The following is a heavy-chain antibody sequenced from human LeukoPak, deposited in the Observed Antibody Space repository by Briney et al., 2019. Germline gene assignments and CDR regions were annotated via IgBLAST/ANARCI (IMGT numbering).Heavy chain of an antibody. CDR3: ARLQYSSTWYRFDYFDY. D-gene: IGHD6-13*01. J-gene: IGHJ4*02. CDR2: IYPGDSDT. V-gene: IGHV5-51*01. CDR1: GYSFTSYW. Sequence: GESLKISCKGSGYSFTSYWIGWVRQMPGKGLEWMGSIYPGDSDTRYSPSFQGQVTISADKSISTAYLQWSSLKASDTAMYYCARLQYSSTWYRFDYFDYWGQGTLVTVSS.